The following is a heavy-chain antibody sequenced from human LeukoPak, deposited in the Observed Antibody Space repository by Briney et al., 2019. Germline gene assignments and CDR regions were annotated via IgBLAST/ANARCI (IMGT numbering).Heavy chain of an antibody. Sequence: GEPLRLSCAASGFTFSSYWMTWVRQAPGKGLEWVANIRQDGSEKYYVDSVKGRFTISRDNAKNSLYLQMNSLRAEDTAVYYCASRDGSYGYWGQGTLVTVSS. CDR3: ASRDGSYGY. CDR1: GFTFSSYW. J-gene: IGHJ4*02. D-gene: IGHD1-26*01. CDR2: IRQDGSEK. V-gene: IGHV3-7*01.